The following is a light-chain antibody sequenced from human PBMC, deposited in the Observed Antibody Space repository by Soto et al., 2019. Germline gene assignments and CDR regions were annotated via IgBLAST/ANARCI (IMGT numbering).Light chain of an antibody. J-gene: IGKJ1*01. CDR3: QQHTT. CDR2: KAS. Sequence: IQMTRSTSALSASVGDRVNITCRGSQGISSWLAWYQQKPGKAPRLLIYKASSLASGVPSRFSGSGSGTEFTLTISSLQPEDVATYHCQQHTTFGQGTKVDIK. CDR1: QGISSW. V-gene: IGKV1-5*03.